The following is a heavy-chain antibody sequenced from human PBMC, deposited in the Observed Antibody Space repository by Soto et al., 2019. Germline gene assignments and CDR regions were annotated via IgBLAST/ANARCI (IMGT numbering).Heavy chain of an antibody. D-gene: IGHD3-3*01. CDR1: GGSISSSNW. CDR2: IYHSGST. V-gene: IGHV4-4*02. J-gene: IGHJ4*02. Sequence: LSLTCAVSGGSISSSNWWSWVRQPPGKGLEWIGEIYHSGSTNYNPPLKSRVTISVDKSKNQFSLKLSSVTAADTAVYYCASATSITIFGVASYYFDYWGQGTLVTVSS. CDR3: ASATSITIFGVASYYFDY.